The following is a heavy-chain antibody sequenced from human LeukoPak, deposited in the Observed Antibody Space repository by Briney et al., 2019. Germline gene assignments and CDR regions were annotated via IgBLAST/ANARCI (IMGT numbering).Heavy chain of an antibody. J-gene: IGHJ4*02. CDR1: GFTFSSYW. CDR3: ARGRGSPSYYFDY. CDR2: INSDGSST. Sequence: GGSLRLSCAASGFTFSSYWMHWVRQAPGKGLVWVSRINSDGSSTSYADSVKGRFTISRDNAKNTLYLQMNSLRAEDTAVYYCARGRGSPSYYFDYWGQGTLVTVSS. V-gene: IGHV3-74*01. D-gene: IGHD3-16*01.